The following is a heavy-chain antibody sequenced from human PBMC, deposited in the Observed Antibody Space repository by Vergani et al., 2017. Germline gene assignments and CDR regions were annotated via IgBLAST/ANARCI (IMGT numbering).Heavy chain of an antibody. V-gene: IGHV1-58*02. J-gene: IGHJ6*03. CDR2: IVVGSGNT. CDR1: GFTFTSSA. D-gene: IGHD4-11*01. CDR3: AGGRRIYSNYFYYYYMDV. Sequence: QMQLVQSGPEVKKPGTSVKVSCKASGFTFTSSAMQWVRQARGQCLEWIGWIVVGSGNTNYAQKFQERVTITRDMSTSTAYMELSSLRSEDTAVYYCAGGRRIYSNYFYYYYMDVWGKGTTVTVSS.